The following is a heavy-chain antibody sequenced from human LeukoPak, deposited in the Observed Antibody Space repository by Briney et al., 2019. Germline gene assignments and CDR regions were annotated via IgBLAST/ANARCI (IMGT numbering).Heavy chain of an antibody. Sequence: SETLSLTCTVSGGSISSGGYYWSWIRQHPGKGLEWIGYIYYSGSTYYNPSLKSRVTISVDTSKNQFSLKLSSVTAADTAVYYCARIVGATLWYFDYWGQGTLVTVSS. CDR3: ARIVGATLWYFDY. CDR2: IYYSGST. J-gene: IGHJ4*02. V-gene: IGHV4-61*08. D-gene: IGHD1-26*01. CDR1: GGSISSGGYY.